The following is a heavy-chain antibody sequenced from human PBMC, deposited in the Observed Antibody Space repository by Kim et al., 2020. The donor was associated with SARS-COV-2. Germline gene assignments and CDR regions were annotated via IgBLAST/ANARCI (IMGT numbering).Heavy chain of an antibody. V-gene: IGHV3-30*07. Sequence: YVKGRFTIARDKSKNTLYPQVNSLRAEDTAVYYCARPRLEYSSSPPVDYWGQGTLVTVSS. J-gene: IGHJ4*02. D-gene: IGHD6-6*01. CDR3: ARPRLEYSSSPPVDY.